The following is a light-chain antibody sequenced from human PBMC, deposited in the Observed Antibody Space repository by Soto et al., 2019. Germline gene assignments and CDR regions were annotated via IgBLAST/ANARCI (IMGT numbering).Light chain of an antibody. J-gene: IGKJ1*01. CDR2: GAS. CDR1: QGVSSTS. Sequence: EIVLTQSPGTLSLSPGERATLSCSASQGVSSTSLAWYQQKPGQAPRLLIYGASNRATGIPDRFSGSGSGTDFILTISRLGPEDFAVYYCQQYDSSPRTFGQGTKVDIK. V-gene: IGKV3-20*01. CDR3: QQYDSSPRT.